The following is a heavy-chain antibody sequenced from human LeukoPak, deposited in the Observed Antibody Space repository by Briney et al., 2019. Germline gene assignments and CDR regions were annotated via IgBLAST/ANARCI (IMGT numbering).Heavy chain of an antibody. V-gene: IGHV4-61*02. CDR3: ARQGEVGATNPHFDY. Sequence: PSETLSLTCTVSGGSISSGSYYWSWIRQPAGKGLEWIGRIHTSGSTDYNPSLKSRVTISLDTSNNQFSLKLSSVTAADTAVYYCARQGEVGATNPHFDYWGQGTLVTVSS. J-gene: IGHJ4*02. D-gene: IGHD1-26*01. CDR2: IHTSGST. CDR1: GGSISSGSYY.